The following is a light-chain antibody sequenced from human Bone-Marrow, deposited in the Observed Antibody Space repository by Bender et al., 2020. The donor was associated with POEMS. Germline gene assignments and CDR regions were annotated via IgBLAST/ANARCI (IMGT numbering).Light chain of an antibody. CDR3: CSYAGSRTYV. V-gene: IGLV2-23*01. Sequence: QSALTQPASVSGSPGQSITISCTGTSNNVGSYKFVSWYQVHPGKAPKLIIYEGSKRPSGVSDRFSGSKSGNTASLTISGLQAEDEADYYCCSYAGSRTYVFGTGTKVTVL. CDR1: SNNVGSYKF. CDR2: EGS. J-gene: IGLJ1*01.